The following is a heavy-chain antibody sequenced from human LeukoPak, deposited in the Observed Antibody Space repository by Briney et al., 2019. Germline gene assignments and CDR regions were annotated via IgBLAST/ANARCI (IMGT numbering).Heavy chain of an antibody. CDR2: IYSGGST. CDR3: ARVPDYGGNSCLYYYGMDV. V-gene: IGHV3-66*01. D-gene: IGHD4-23*01. Sequence: HPGGSLRLSCAASGFTVSSNYMSWVRQAPGKGLEWVSVIYSGGSTYYADSVKGRFTISRDNSKNTLYLQMNSLRAEDTAVYYCARVPDYGGNSCLYYYGMDVWGQGTTVTVSS. J-gene: IGHJ6*02. CDR1: GFTVSSNY.